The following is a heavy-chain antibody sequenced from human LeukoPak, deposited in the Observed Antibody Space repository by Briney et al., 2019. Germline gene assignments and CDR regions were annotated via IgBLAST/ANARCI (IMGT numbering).Heavy chain of an antibody. Sequence: SGTLSLTCAVSGGSISSSNWWSWVRQPPGKGLEWIGEIYHSGSTNYNPSLKSRVTISVDKSKNQLSLKLSSVTAADTAVYYCARVKARATMGVYFDYWGQGTLVTVSS. J-gene: IGHJ4*02. CDR1: GGSISSSNW. CDR2: IYHSGST. V-gene: IGHV4-4*02. D-gene: IGHD3-16*01. CDR3: ARVKARATMGVYFDY.